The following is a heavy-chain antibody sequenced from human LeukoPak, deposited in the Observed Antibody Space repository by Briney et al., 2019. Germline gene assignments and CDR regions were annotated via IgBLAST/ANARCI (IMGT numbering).Heavy chain of an antibody. CDR1: GYTFTNYD. J-gene: IGHJ4*02. D-gene: IGHD1-26*01. V-gene: IGHV1-8*03. Sequence: ASVKVSCKASGYTFTNYDINWVRQATGQGLEWMGWMNPSSGNTGYAQNFQGRVTITRNTSITTAYMELSSLRSEDTAVYYCARWTQSRGGASDYWGQGTLVTVSS. CDR2: MNPSSGNT. CDR3: ARWTQSRGGASDY.